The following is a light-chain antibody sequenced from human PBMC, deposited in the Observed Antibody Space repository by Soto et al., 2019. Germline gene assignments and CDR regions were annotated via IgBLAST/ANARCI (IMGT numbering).Light chain of an antibody. CDR1: SSDVGGYNY. J-gene: IGLJ3*02. V-gene: IGLV2-14*01. Sequence: QSALTQPASVSGSPGQSITISCTGNSSDVGGYNYVSWYQHHPGKAPKLMIYEVSNRPSGVSNRFSGSKSGNTASLTISGLQADDEADYYCTSYTTSYTQVFGGGTKLTVL. CDR2: EVS. CDR3: TSYTTSYTQV.